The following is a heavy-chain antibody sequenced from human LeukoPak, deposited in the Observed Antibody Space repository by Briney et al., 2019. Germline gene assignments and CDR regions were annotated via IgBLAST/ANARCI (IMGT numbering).Heavy chain of an antibody. V-gene: IGHV1-18*01. J-gene: IGHJ5*02. CDR1: GYTFSSYG. Sequence: ASVKVSCKASGYTFSSYGFTWVRQAPGQGLEWLGWISAYNGNTNYAQKLQGRVIMTTDTSTSTAYMELRSLRSDDTAVYYCARDPMVRGVRERFDPWGQGTLVTVSS. D-gene: IGHD3-10*01. CDR2: ISAYNGNT. CDR3: ARDPMVRGVRERFDP.